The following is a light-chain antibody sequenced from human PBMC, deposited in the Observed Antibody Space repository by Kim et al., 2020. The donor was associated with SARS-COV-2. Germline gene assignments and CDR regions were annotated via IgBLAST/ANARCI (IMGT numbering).Light chain of an antibody. V-gene: IGKV4-1*01. J-gene: IGKJ1*01. CDR2: GAS. CDR3: QQHYSIPWT. Sequence: DIVMTQSPDSLTVSLGERATINCKSSQTVLYNYLAWYQHKPGQPPKLLISGASTREAGVPDRFSGSESGTDFTLTISSLQAEDVAVYYCQQHYSIPWTFGQGTKVDIK. CDR1: QTVLYNY.